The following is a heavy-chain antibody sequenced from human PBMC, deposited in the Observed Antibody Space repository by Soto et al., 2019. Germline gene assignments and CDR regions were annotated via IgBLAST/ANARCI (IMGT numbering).Heavy chain of an antibody. J-gene: IGHJ4*02. Sequence: SETLSLTCAVSGGSISSSNWWSWVRQPPGKGLEWIGEIYHSGSTNYNPSLKSRVTISVDKSKNQFSLKLSSVTAADTAVYYCARDSGSYSGFFDYWGQGTLVTVSS. V-gene: IGHV4-4*02. CDR1: GGSISSSNW. CDR2: IYHSGST. D-gene: IGHD1-26*01. CDR3: ARDSGSYSGFFDY.